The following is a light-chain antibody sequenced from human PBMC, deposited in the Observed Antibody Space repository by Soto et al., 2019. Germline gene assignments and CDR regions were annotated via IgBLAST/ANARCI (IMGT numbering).Light chain of an antibody. CDR2: DAS. Sequence: DIHMTQSPSTLSASLGDRVTINCRASQSISSWLAWYQQKPGKAPKLLIYDASSLESGVPSRFSGSGSGTEFTLTISNLQPDDFATYFCQQYNSFSLITFGQGTRLEIK. CDR3: QQYNSFSLIT. V-gene: IGKV1-5*01. J-gene: IGKJ5*01. CDR1: QSISSW.